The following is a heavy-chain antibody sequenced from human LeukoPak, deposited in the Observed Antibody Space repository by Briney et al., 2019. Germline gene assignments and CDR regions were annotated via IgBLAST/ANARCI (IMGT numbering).Heavy chain of an antibody. Sequence: GGSLRLSCAASGFTFSGSPILWVRQASGKGLEWVGRIRGKADNYATAYAASVQGRCTISRDDSQNTACLQLNSLKTEDTAVYYCTQNDYWGRGALVTVSS. CDR3: TQNDY. J-gene: IGHJ4*02. V-gene: IGHV3-73*01. CDR1: GFTFSGSP. CDR2: IRGKADNYAT.